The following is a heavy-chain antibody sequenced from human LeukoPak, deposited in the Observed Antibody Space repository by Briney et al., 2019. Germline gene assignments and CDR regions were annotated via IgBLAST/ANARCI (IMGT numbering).Heavy chain of an antibody. V-gene: IGHV1-8*01. CDR2: MNPNSGNT. Sequence: GASVKVSCKASGYTFTSYDISWVRQATGQGLEWMGWMNPNSGNTGYAQKFQGRVTMTRNTSISTAYMELSSLRSEDTAVYYCARGRSNYRTSCYACDYYYYYGMDVWGQGTTVTVSS. CDR1: GYTFTSYD. CDR3: ARGRSNYRTSCYACDYYYYYGMDV. J-gene: IGHJ6*02. D-gene: IGHD2-2*01.